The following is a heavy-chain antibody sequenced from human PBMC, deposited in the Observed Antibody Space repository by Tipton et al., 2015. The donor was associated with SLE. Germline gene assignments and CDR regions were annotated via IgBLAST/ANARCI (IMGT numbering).Heavy chain of an antibody. Sequence: TLSLTCTVSGGSISSGGYYWSWIRQHPGKGLEWIGYIYYSGSTYYNPSLKSRVTISVDTSKNQFSPKLSSVTAADTAVYYCARAPGITGTRREPYYYYYYMDVWGKGTTVTVSS. CDR1: GGSISSGGYY. D-gene: IGHD1-7*01. CDR2: IYYSGST. J-gene: IGHJ6*03. CDR3: ARAPGITGTRREPYYYYYYMDV. V-gene: IGHV4-30-4*08.